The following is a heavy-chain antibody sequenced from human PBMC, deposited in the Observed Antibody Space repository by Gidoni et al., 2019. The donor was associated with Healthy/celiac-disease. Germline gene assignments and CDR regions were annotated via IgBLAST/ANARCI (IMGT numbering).Heavy chain of an antibody. CDR2: ISYDGSNK. CDR3: AKDHYYCSGGSCYPYYYYYGMDV. D-gene: IGHD2-15*01. V-gene: IGHV3-30*18. J-gene: IGHJ6*02. CDR1: GFTFSSYG. Sequence: QVQLVESGGGVVQPGRSLRLSCAASGFTFSSYGMHWVRQAPGKGLEWVAVISYDGSNKCYADSVKGRFTISRDNSKNTLYLQMNSLRAEDTAVYYCAKDHYYCSGGSCYPYYYYYGMDVWGQGTTVTVSS.